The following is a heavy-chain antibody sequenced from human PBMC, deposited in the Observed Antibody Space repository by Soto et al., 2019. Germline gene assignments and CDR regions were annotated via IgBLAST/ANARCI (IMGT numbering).Heavy chain of an antibody. CDR1: GGTFSSYA. D-gene: IGHD3-10*01. CDR3: ARGGTYGSGSYLTPLYYYYGMDV. Sequence: QVQLVQSGAEVKKPGSSVKVSCKASGGTFSSYAISWVRQAPGQGLEWMGGIIPIFGTANYAQKFQGRVTITADKSTSTAYMELSSLSSEDTAVSYCARGGTYGSGSYLTPLYYYYGMDVWGQGTTVTVSS. CDR2: IIPIFGTA. V-gene: IGHV1-69*06. J-gene: IGHJ6*02.